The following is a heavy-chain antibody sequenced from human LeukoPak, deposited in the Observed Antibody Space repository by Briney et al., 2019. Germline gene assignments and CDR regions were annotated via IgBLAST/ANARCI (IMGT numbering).Heavy chain of an antibody. D-gene: IGHD3-10*01. J-gene: IGHJ4*02. CDR2: ISGSGRSI. CDR3: AKGVRPYGDYFDY. CDR1: GFAFSNYA. V-gene: IGHV3-23*01. Sequence: GGSLRLSCAASGFAFSNYAMNWVRQAPGKGLEWVSDISGSGRSIYYGDPFQGRFTISRDNSKNTVYLQMNSLRAEDTAIYYCAKGVRPYGDYFDYWGQGTLVTVSS.